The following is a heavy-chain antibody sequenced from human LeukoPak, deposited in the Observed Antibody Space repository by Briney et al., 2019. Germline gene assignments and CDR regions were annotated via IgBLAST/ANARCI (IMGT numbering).Heavy chain of an antibody. J-gene: IGHJ6*02. CDR3: ARVNGDYYYYYGMDV. CDR2: IKQDGSEK. D-gene: IGHD4-17*01. CDR1: GFTLSNYW. Sequence: GGSLRLSCAASGFTLSNYWMSWVRQAPGKGLEWVANIKQDGSEKYYVDSVKGRFTISRDNAKNSLYLQMNSLRAEDTAVYYCARVNGDYYYYYGMDVWGQGTTVTVSS. V-gene: IGHV3-7*01.